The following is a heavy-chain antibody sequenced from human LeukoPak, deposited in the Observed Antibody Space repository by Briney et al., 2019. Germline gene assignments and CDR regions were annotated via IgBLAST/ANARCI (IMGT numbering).Heavy chain of an antibody. Sequence: ASVKLSCKASGSSFIGCYMYWVWQGPGPGLEWMGWINPHSGGTNTEQNFQGRVTMSRDTSISTVYMELSRLRSDDTALYYCAREGVIGDGYNFFDYWGQGTLVTVSS. CDR1: GSSFIGCY. V-gene: IGHV1-2*02. D-gene: IGHD5-24*01. CDR3: AREGVIGDGYNFFDY. CDR2: INPHSGGT. J-gene: IGHJ4*02.